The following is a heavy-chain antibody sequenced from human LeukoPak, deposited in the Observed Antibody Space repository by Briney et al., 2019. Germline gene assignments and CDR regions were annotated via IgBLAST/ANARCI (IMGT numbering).Heavy chain of an antibody. D-gene: IGHD3-10*01. J-gene: IGHJ3*02. CDR3: AGSGGGDAFDI. CDR1: GGSISSYY. V-gene: IGHV4-59*06. CDR2: IYYSGST. Sequence: PLETLSLTCTVSGGSISSYYWSWIRQPPGKGLEWIGYIYYSGSTYYNPSLKSRVTISVDTSKNQFSLKLSSVTAADTAVYYCAGSGGGDAFDIWGQGTMVTVSS.